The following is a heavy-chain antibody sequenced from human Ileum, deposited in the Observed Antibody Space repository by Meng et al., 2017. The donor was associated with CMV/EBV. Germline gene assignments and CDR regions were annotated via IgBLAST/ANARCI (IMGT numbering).Heavy chain of an antibody. Sequence: HMPLKAPGPTPVKPTQTLTLTCTFAWFSLSKSGVGVGWIRQPPGKALEWLAVIYWDDDKSCSPSLKSRLTITKDTSKKQVVLTMTNMDPVDTATYYCAHGNYKSSAYYYDYWGQGTLVTVSS. CDR1: WFSLSKSGVG. CDR3: AHGNYKSSAYYYDY. V-gene: IGHV2-5*02. CDR2: IYWDDDK. D-gene: IGHD3-22*01. J-gene: IGHJ4*02.